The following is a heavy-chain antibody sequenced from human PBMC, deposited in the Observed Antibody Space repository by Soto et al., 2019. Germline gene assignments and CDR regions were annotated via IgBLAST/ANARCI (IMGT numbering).Heavy chain of an antibody. CDR2: INPNSGGT. J-gene: IGHJ3*01. Sequence: QVQPVQSGAEVKKHGASVKASCKASGYTFTGYYMHWVRQAPGQGLEWMGWINPNSGGTNYAQKVPGSVTMTRNTTISTADMELSSVRSDDTAVYYFASLYCGAGSCYSQFALVLWGQGK. CDR1: GYTFTGYY. D-gene: IGHD2-15*01. V-gene: IGHV1-2*04. CDR3: ASLYCGAGSCYSQFALVL.